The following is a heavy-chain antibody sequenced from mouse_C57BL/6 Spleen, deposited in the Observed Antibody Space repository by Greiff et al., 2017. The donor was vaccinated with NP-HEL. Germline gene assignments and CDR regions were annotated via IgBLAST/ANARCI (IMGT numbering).Heavy chain of an antibody. V-gene: IGHV1-80*01. J-gene: IGHJ2*01. CDR3: ARSKGAGTGGYYFDY. CDR1: GYAFSSYW. Sequence: QVQLKESGAELVKPGASVKISCKASGYAFSSYWMNWVKQRPGKGLEWIGQIYPGDGDTNYNGKFKGKATLTADKSSSTAYMQLSSLTSEDSAVYFCARSKGAGTGGYYFDYWGQGTTLTVSS. D-gene: IGHD4-1*01. CDR2: IYPGDGDT.